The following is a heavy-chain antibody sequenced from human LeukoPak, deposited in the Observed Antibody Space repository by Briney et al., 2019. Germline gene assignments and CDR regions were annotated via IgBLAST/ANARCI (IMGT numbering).Heavy chain of an antibody. V-gene: IGHV5-51*01. Sequence: GESLKIPCKGSGYSFSSYWIGWVRQMPGKGLEWMGIIYPGDSDTRYSPSFQGQVTISADKSISTAYLQWSSLKASDTAMYYCARHEGRYCSGGSCYSETPSLPLVDYWGQGTLVTVSS. CDR3: ARHEGRYCSGGSCYSETPSLPLVDY. CDR1: GYSFSSYW. D-gene: IGHD2-15*01. CDR2: IYPGDSDT. J-gene: IGHJ4*02.